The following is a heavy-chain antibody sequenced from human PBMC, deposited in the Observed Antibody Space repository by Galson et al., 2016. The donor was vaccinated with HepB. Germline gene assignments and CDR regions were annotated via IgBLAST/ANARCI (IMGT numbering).Heavy chain of an antibody. CDR1: GFTFSESA. Sequence: SLRLSCAASGFTFSESAMSWVRRAPGKGLEWVSAISGDGVSTYYADSVKGRFTISRDISKNTLYLQMNSLRAEDTAVYYCAKGGDYDHWGQGTLVTVSS. J-gene: IGHJ5*02. CDR2: ISGDGVST. D-gene: IGHD7-27*01. CDR3: AKGGDYDH. V-gene: IGHV3-23*01.